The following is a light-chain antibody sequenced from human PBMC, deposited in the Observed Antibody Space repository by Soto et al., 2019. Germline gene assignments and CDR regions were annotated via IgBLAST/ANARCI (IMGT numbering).Light chain of an antibody. V-gene: IGKV1-27*01. CDR3: QRTYNSPQT. CDR1: QGIGSN. Sequence: PLTKSPSSLSASVGDSATISCRVSQGIGSNLNWYRQKPGQVPKLLIYGTSTLQAGVPPRFSGSGSGTDVTLTISSLQPEDVATYYCQRTYNSPQTFGEGTKVEIK. CDR2: GTS. J-gene: IGKJ1*01.